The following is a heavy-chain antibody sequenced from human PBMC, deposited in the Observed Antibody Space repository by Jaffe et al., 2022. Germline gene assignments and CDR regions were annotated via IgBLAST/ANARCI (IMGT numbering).Heavy chain of an antibody. CDR1: GGTFSSYA. V-gene: IGHV1-69*01. CDR3: AREDRVMITFGGVMSAFDI. J-gene: IGHJ3*02. CDR2: IIPIFGTA. D-gene: IGHD3-16*01. Sequence: QVQLVQSGAEVKKPGSSVKVSCKASGGTFSSYAISWVRQAPGQGLEWMGGIIPIFGTANYAQKFQGRVTITADESTSTAYMELSSLRSEDTAVYYCAREDRVMITFGGVMSAFDIWGQGTMVTVSS.